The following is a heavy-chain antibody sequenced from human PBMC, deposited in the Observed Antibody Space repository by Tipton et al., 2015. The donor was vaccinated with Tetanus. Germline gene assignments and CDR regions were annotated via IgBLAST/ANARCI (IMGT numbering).Heavy chain of an antibody. D-gene: IGHD2-15*01. CDR2: INPAGRRT. CDR1: GFTSASHY. Sequence: GSLRLSCVASGFTSASHYMHWVRRVPGKGLVWVSRINPAGRRTDYADSVKGRLSISRDNSLNTVTLHLTGLRGDDTAVYYCARRGCRGGSCFISPNYGMDVWGQGTTVTVSS. J-gene: IGHJ6*02. V-gene: IGHV3-74*01. CDR3: ARRGCRGGSCFISPNYGMDV.